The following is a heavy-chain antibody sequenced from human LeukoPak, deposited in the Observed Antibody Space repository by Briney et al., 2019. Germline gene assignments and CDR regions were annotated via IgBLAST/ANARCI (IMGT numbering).Heavy chain of an antibody. CDR1: GGTFSSYA. CDR2: IIPILGIA. Sequence: GASVKVSCKASGGTFSSYAISWVRQAPGQGLEWMGRIIPILGIANYAQKFQGRVTITADKSTSTAYMELSSLRSEDTAVYYCASASPLYCGGDCYSAFDCWGQGTLVTVSS. D-gene: IGHD2-21*02. CDR3: ASASPLYCGGDCYSAFDC. J-gene: IGHJ4*02. V-gene: IGHV1-69*04.